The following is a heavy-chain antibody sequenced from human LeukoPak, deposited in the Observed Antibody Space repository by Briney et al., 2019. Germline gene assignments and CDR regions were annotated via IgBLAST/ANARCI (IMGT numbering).Heavy chain of an antibody. Sequence: SETLSLTCTVSGGSISSYYWSWIRQPPGKGLEWIGYIYYSGSTNYNPSLKSRVTISVDTSKNQFSLKLSSVTAADTAVYYCARVGLGRDYAADYWGQGTLVTVSS. J-gene: IGHJ4*02. V-gene: IGHV4-59*08. CDR1: GGSISSYY. D-gene: IGHD4-17*01. CDR3: ARVGLGRDYAADY. CDR2: IYYSGST.